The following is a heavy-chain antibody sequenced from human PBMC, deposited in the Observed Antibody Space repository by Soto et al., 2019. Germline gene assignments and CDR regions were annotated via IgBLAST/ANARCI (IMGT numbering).Heavy chain of an antibody. CDR3: ATYNHCSSTSCYNNWFDP. J-gene: IGHJ5*02. Sequence: SETLSLTCTVSGGSISSSSYYWGWILQSPGKGLEWIGSIYYSGNTYYNPSLKSRVTISVDTSKNQFSLKLSSVTAADTAVYYCATYNHCSSTSCYNNWFDPWGQGTLVTVSS. V-gene: IGHV4-39*01. D-gene: IGHD2-2*01. CDR1: GGSISSSSYY. CDR2: IYYSGNT.